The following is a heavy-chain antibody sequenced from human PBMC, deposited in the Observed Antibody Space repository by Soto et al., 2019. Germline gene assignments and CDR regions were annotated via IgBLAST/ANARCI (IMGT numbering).Heavy chain of an antibody. D-gene: IGHD3-9*01. Sequence: GGSLRLACAASGFTFSDYYMSWIRQAPGEGLEWVSYISSSGSTIYYADSVKGRFTISRDNAKNSLYLQMNSLRAEDTAVYYCATPDILTGSDYFDYWGQRTLVTVSS. CDR1: GFTFSDYY. CDR2: ISSSGSTI. V-gene: IGHV3-11*01. CDR3: ATPDILTGSDYFDY. J-gene: IGHJ4*02.